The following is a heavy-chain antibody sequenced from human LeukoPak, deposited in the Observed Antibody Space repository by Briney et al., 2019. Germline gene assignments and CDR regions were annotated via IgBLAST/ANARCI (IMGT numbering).Heavy chain of an antibody. CDR3: ARGIAAASPYYYCGMDV. D-gene: IGHD6-13*01. Sequence: ASVKVSCKASGYTFTSYYMHWVRQAPGQGLEWMGIINPSGGSTSYAQKFQGRVTMTRDTSTSTVYMELSSLRSEDTAVYYCARGIAAASPYYYCGMDVWGQGTTVTVSS. CDR1: GYTFTSYY. V-gene: IGHV1-46*01. CDR2: INPSGGST. J-gene: IGHJ6*02.